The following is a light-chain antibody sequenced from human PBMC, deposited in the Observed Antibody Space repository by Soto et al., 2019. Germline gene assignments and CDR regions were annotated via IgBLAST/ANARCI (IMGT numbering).Light chain of an antibody. CDR2: SAS. J-gene: IGKJ1*01. CDR3: QQSFNTPWT. Sequence: IQMTQSPFSLSASIGDIVTITCRASQTILKNLNWYQHKPGKAPKLLISSASSLQRGVPSRFSGVGSGTEFTLTINGLQPEDFATYHCQQSFNTPWTFGQGTKVDIK. CDR1: QTILKN. V-gene: IGKV1-39*01.